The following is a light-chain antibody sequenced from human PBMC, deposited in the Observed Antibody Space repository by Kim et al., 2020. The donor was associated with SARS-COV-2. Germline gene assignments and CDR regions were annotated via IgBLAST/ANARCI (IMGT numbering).Light chain of an antibody. CDR1: SSDVGSYNL. V-gene: IGLV2-23*02. CDR2: EVR. J-gene: IGLJ2*01. CDR3: CSYAGSSTFHVV. Sequence: QSALTQPASVSGSPGQSITISCTGTSSDVGSYNLVSWYQQHPGKAPKLMIYEVRKRPSGVSNRFSGSKSGNTASLTISGLQAEDEADYYCCSYAGSSTFHVVFGGGTQLTVL.